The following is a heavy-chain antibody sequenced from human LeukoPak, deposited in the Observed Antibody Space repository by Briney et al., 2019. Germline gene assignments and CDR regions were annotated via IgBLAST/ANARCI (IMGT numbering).Heavy chain of an antibody. V-gene: IGHV4-34*01. D-gene: IGHD2-2*01. CDR2: INHSGST. J-gene: IGHJ5*02. CDR1: GGSFSGYY. Sequence: PSETLSLTCAVYGGSFSGYYWSWIRQPPGKGLEWIGEINHSGSTNYNPSLKSRVTISVDTSKNQFSLKLSSVTAADTAVYYCARASLGYCSSTSCQGWFDPWGQGTLVTVSS. CDR3: ARASLGYCSSTSCQGWFDP.